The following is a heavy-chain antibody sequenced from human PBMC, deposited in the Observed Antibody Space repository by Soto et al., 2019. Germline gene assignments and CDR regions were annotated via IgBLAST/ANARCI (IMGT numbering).Heavy chain of an antibody. D-gene: IGHD1-26*01. J-gene: IGHJ5*02. Sequence: GGSLRLSCAASGFTFSNYDMSWVRQAPGKGLEWVSSISSSGSSTNYADSAKGRFTISRDNPKNTLYLQMNSLRAEDTAVYYCARDAIVGATNWFDPWGQGTLVTVSS. V-gene: IGHV3-23*01. CDR1: GFTFSNYD. CDR2: ISSSGSST. CDR3: ARDAIVGATNWFDP.